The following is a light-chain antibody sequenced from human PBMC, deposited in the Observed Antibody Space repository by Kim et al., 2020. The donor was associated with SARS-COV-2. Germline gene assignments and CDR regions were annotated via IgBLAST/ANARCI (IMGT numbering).Light chain of an antibody. CDR2: DTS. Sequence: EIVLTQSPGTLSLSPGERATLSCRASQSVTSTYLTWYQQRPGQAPRLLIYDTSRRATGIPDRFSGSGSGTDFTLTISRLEPEDFAVYYCQHYDTSPMYTFGQGTKLEI. CDR3: QHYDTSPMYT. V-gene: IGKV3-20*01. J-gene: IGKJ2*01. CDR1: QSVTSTY.